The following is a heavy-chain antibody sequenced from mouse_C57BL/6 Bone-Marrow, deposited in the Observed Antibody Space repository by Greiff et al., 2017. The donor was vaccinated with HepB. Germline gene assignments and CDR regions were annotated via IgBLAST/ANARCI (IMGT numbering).Heavy chain of an antibody. CDR1: GFNIKDDY. CDR2: IDPENGDT. V-gene: IGHV14-4*01. D-gene: IGHD2-5*01. Sequence: EVMLVESGAELVRPGASVKLSCTASGFNIKDDYMHWVKQRPEQGLEWIGWIDPENGDTEYASKFQGKATITADTSSNTAYLQLSSLTSEDTAVYYCTDSNPSAMDYWGQGTSVTVSS. J-gene: IGHJ4*01. CDR3: TDSNPSAMDY.